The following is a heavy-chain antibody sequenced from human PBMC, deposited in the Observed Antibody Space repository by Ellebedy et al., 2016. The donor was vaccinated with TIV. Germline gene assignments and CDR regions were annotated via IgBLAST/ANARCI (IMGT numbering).Heavy chain of an antibody. V-gene: IGHV3-21*01. Sequence: GGSLRLSCAASGFTFSSYSMNWVRQAPGKGLEWVSSISSSSGYRYYADSVKVRFTISRDNAKNSLYLQMNSLRAEDTAVYYCARVYGDYRMDVWGQGTTVTVSS. CDR3: ARVYGDYRMDV. CDR2: ISSSSGYR. CDR1: GFTFSSYS. J-gene: IGHJ6*02. D-gene: IGHD4/OR15-4a*01.